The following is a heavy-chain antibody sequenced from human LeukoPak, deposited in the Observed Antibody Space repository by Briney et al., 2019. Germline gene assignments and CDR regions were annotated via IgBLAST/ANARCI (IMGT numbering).Heavy chain of an antibody. J-gene: IGHJ4*02. CDR3: AREGGTVVIGRFDY. D-gene: IGHD2-2*01. V-gene: IGHV3-30*02. CDR1: GIDFRASG. Sequence: GGSLRLSCAASGIDFRASGMHWVRQAPGMGLEWVTFIQTDGRDKYYAASVAGRFSISRDNSKNTVYLNMNNLRPDDTALYYCAREGGTVVIGRFDYWGQGTLVTVSS. CDR2: IQTDGRDK.